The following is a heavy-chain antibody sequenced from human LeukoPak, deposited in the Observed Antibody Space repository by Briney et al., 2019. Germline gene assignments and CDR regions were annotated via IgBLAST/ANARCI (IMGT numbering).Heavy chain of an antibody. Sequence: SETLSLTCTVSGGSISSGPYYWGWIRQPPGKGLEWIGNIYNPSLKSRVTISIDTSKNQFYLKLSSLTAADTAVYYCARRDGSSGYHKTFDYWGPGTLVTVSS. V-gene: IGHV4-39*01. D-gene: IGHD3-22*01. J-gene: IGHJ4*02. CDR3: ARRDGSSGYHKTFDY. CDR2: I. CDR1: GGSISSGPYY.